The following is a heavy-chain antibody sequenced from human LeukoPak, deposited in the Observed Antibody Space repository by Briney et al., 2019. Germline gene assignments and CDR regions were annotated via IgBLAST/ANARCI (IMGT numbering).Heavy chain of an antibody. D-gene: IGHD3-22*01. CDR1: GFIFSSYA. Sequence: PGGSLRLSCAASGFIFSSYAMSWVRQAPGKGLEWVSAISGSGGSTYYADSVKGRFTISRDNTKNTLYLQMNSLRAEDTAVYYCAKVITMIVVVIEGPFDYWGQGTLVTVSS. J-gene: IGHJ4*02. V-gene: IGHV3-23*01. CDR3: AKVITMIVVVIEGPFDY. CDR2: ISGSGGST.